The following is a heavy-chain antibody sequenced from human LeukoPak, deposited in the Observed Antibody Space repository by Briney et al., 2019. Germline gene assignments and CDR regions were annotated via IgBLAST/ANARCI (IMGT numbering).Heavy chain of an antibody. D-gene: IGHD3-22*01. CDR1: GGSISSYD. J-gene: IGHJ4*02. CDR2: VYYSGST. V-gene: IGHV4-59*01. CDR3: ARTTRITMIVMVFDY. Sequence: SETLALICTVYGGSISSYDWSWIRQTPGKELEWFGYVYYSGSTNHNPSLKCRVTITEDTTKNQFCLRLNSMTAADTAVYYCARTTRITMIVMVFDYWGQGTLVTVSS.